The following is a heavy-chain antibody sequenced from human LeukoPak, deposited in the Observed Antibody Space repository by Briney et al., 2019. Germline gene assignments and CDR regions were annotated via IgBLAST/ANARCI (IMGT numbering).Heavy chain of an antibody. J-gene: IGHJ4*02. CDR1: GFTFSSYT. D-gene: IGHD4-17*01. Sequence: PGTSLRLACVASGFTFSSYTIHWVRQAPGKGLEWVALISYAGSNKYYADSVKGRFTVSRDNSKNTLYLQMNSLRTEDTAVYFCARDRYDYGFRGTFDYWGQGTLVTVSS. V-gene: IGHV3-30*04. CDR3: ARDRYDYGFRGTFDY. CDR2: ISYAGSNK.